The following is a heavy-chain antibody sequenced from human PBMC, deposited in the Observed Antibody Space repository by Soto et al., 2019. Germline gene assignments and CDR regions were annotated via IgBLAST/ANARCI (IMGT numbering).Heavy chain of an antibody. V-gene: IGHV3-9*01. CDR3: IRGRQGWVQL. J-gene: IGHJ1*01. D-gene: IGHD6-19*01. CDR1: GFTFDDYA. CDR2: ITWSGGTR. Sequence: EVQLVESGGGLVQPGRSLRLYCVASGFTFDDYAMHWVRQAPGKGLEWVSGITWSGGTRDYADSVKGRFTISRDNAKNSVYLQMDSLRVEDTALYYCIRGRQGWVQLWGRGTLVTVSS.